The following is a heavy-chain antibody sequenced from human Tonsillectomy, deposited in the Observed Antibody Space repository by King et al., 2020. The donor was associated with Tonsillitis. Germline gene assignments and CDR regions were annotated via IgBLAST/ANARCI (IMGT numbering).Heavy chain of an antibody. CDR1: GFTFSSYA. D-gene: IGHD6-19*01. CDR3: ARDTSRGGAVAGTGRIDYYFDY. CDR2: ISYDGSNK. J-gene: IGHJ4*02. Sequence: VQLVESGGGVVQPGRSLRLSCAASGFTFSSYAMHWVRQAPGKGLEWVAVISYDGSNKYYADSVKGRFTISRDNSKNTLYLQMNSLRAEGTAVYYCARDTSRGGAVAGTGRIDYYFDYWGQGTLVTVSS. V-gene: IGHV3-30*04.